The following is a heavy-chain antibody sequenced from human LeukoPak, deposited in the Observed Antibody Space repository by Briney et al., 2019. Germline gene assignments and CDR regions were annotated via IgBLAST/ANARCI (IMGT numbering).Heavy chain of an antibody. CDR3: SRYYDSSGYSV. Sequence: GGSLRLSCTASGFTFGDYAMSWFRQAPGKGLEWVGFIRSKAYGGTTEYAASVKGRFTISRDESKSIAYLQMNSLKTEDTAVYYCSRYYDSSGYSVWGQGTTDTVSS. D-gene: IGHD3-22*01. CDR2: IRSKAYGGTT. V-gene: IGHV3-49*03. J-gene: IGHJ6*02. CDR1: GFTFGDYA.